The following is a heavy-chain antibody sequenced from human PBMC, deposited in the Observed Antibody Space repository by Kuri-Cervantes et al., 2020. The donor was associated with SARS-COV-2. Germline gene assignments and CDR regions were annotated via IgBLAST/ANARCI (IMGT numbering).Heavy chain of an antibody. CDR2: IYYSGST. CDR3: ARVIAAAGREGY. CDR1: GGSISSAYYY. V-gene: IGHV4-39*01. Sequence: SETLSLTCTVSGGSISSAYYYWGWIRQPPGKGLEWIGSIYYSGSTYYNPSLKSRVTISVDTSKNQFSLKLSSVTAADTAVYYCARVIAAAGREGYWSQGTLVTVSS. J-gene: IGHJ4*02. D-gene: IGHD6-13*01.